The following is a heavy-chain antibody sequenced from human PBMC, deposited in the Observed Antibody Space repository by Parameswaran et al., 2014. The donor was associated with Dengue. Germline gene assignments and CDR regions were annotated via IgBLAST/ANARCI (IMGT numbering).Heavy chain of an antibody. Sequence: RWIRQPPGKGLEWVSAISGSGGSTYYADSVKGRFTISRDNSKNTLYLQMNSLRAEDTAVYYCAKDIRITMVRGVLLPQRAGPCMDVWGQGTTVTVSS. D-gene: IGHD3-10*01. V-gene: IGHV3-23*01. J-gene: IGHJ6*02. CDR2: ISGSGGST. CDR3: AKDIRITMVRGVLLPQRAGPCMDV.